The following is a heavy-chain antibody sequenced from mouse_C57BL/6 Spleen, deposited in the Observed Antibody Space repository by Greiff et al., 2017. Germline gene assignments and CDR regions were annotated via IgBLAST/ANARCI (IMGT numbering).Heavy chain of an antibody. CDR3: SRGGSSPYYAMDY. Sequence: EVQRVESGGGLVQPGGSLKLSCAASGIDFSRYWMSWVRRAPGKGLEWIGEINPDSSTINYAPSLKDKFIISRDNAKNTLYLQMSKVRSEDPALYYGSRGGSSPYYAMDYWGQGTSVTVSS. J-gene: IGHJ4*01. CDR2: INPDSSTI. V-gene: IGHV4-1*01. CDR1: GIDFSRYW. D-gene: IGHD1-1*01.